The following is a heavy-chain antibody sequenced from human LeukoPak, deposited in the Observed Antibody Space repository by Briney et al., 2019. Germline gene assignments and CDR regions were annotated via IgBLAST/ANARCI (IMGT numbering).Heavy chain of an antibody. CDR1: GSTFTNYD. CDR3: ARAPSWGGLTSGSYYFDY. CDR2: MNPNSGNT. Sequence: ASVKVSCKASGSTFTNYDINWVRQATGQGLEWMGWMNPNSGNTGYAQKFQGRVTITRNTSISTAYMELSSLRSDDTAVYFCARAPSWGGLTSGSYYFDYWGQGALVTVSS. V-gene: IGHV1-8*03. J-gene: IGHJ4*02. D-gene: IGHD3-16*01.